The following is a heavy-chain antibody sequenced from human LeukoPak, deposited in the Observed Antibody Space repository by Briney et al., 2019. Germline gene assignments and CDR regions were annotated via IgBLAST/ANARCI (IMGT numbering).Heavy chain of an antibody. J-gene: IGHJ4*02. V-gene: IGHV3-23*01. CDR1: GFTFSSYA. Sequence: GGSLRLSCAASGFTFSSYAMSWVRQAPGKGLEWVSAISGSGGSTYYADSVKGRFTISRDNSKNTLYLQMNSLRAEDTAVYYCANDGPFGLVEYYFDYWGQGTLVTVSS. D-gene: IGHD2-2*01. CDR2: ISGSGGST. CDR3: ANDGPFGLVEYYFDY.